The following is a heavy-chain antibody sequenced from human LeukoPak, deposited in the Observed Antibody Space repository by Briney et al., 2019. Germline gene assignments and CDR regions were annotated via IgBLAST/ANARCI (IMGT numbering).Heavy chain of an antibody. Sequence: PSETLSLTCTVSDGPIRSHYWTWIRQSPLKGLEWIGDISNSGSTKYNPSLKSRVTISIDTSKSQFSLRLTSVTAAVTAVYYCGRDALVGYFSYYYIDVWGKGTTVTVSS. V-gene: IGHV4-59*11. D-gene: IGHD2-15*01. J-gene: IGHJ6*03. CDR2: ISNSGST. CDR3: GRDALVGYFSYYYIDV. CDR1: DGPIRSHY.